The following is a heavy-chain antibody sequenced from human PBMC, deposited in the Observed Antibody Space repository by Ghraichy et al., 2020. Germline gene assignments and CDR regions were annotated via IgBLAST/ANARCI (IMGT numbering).Heavy chain of an antibody. CDR2: IIPIFGTA. D-gene: IGHD2-2*01. CDR3: ARVPRYCSSTSCYGDYYYYMDV. V-gene: IGHV1-69*13. CDR1: GGTFSSYA. Sequence: SVKVSCKASGGTFSSYAISWVRQAPGQGLKWMGGIIPIFGTANYAQKFQGRVTITADESTSTAYMELSSLRSEDTAVYYCARVPRYCSSTSCYGDYYYYMDVWGKGTTVTVSS. J-gene: IGHJ6*03.